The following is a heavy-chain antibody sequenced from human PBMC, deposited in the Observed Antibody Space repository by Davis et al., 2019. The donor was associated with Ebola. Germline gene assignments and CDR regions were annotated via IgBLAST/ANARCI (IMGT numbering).Heavy chain of an antibody. D-gene: IGHD1-26*01. CDR1: GFTFSSSA. CDR2: ISYDGSNK. J-gene: IGHJ4*02. V-gene: IGHV3-30-3*01. CDR3: ARDMSYDY. Sequence: PGGSLRLSCAASGFTFSSSAMHWVRQAPGKGLEWVAVISYDGSNKYYADSVKGRFTISRDNSKNTLYLQMNSLRAEDTAVYYCARDMSYDYWGQGTLVTVSS.